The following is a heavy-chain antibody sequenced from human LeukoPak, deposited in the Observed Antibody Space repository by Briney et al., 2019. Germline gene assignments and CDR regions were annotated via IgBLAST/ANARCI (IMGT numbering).Heavy chain of an antibody. V-gene: IGHV1-24*01. CDR1: GYTLTELS. J-gene: IGHJ4*02. CDR2: FDPEDGET. D-gene: IGHD1-26*01. Sequence: ASVKVSCKVSGYTLTELSMHWVRQALGKGLEWMGGFDPEDGETIYAQKFQGRVTMTEDTSTDTAYMELSSLRSEDTAVYYCATGTQWELLGGPRFFDYWGQGTLVTVSS. CDR3: ATGTQWELLGGPRFFDY.